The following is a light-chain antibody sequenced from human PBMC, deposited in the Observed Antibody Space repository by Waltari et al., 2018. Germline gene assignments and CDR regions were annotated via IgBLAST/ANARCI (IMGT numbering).Light chain of an antibody. Sequence: QSALTQPASVSGSPGQSITISCTGTTRDIGTSNHVSRSQKHPGKAPKLMLFDVNNRPSGVSGRFSGSKSGNTASLTISGLQAEDEADYYCSSYTTSTTLLVVFGGGTKLTVL. CDR3: SSYTTSTTLLVV. CDR1: TRDIGTSNH. CDR2: DVN. J-gene: IGLJ2*01. V-gene: IGLV2-14*03.